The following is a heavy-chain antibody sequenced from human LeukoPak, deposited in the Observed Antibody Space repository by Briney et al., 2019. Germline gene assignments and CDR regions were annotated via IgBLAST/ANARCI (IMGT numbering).Heavy chain of an antibody. V-gene: IGHV1-2*02. Sequence: GASVKVSCKASGYTFTGYYMHWVRQAPGQGLGWMGWINPNSGGTNYAQKFQGRVTMTRDTSISTAYMELSRLRSDDTAVYYCARDRYYYDSSGYFVPFDYWGQGTLVTVSS. J-gene: IGHJ4*02. CDR2: INPNSGGT. D-gene: IGHD3-22*01. CDR1: GYTFTGYY. CDR3: ARDRYYYDSSGYFVPFDY.